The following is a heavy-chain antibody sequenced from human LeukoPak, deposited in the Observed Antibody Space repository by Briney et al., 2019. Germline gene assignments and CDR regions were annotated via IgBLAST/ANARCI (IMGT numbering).Heavy chain of an antibody. CDR2: ISSSSSYI. V-gene: IGHV3-21*01. CDR3: AGQQLVESYFDY. Sequence: PGGFLRLSCAASGFTFSSYSMNWVRQAPGKGLEWVSSISSSSSYIYYADSVKGRFTISRDNAKNSLYLQMNSLRAEDTAVYYCAGQQLVESYFDYWGQGTLVTVSS. D-gene: IGHD6-13*01. CDR1: GFTFSSYS. J-gene: IGHJ4*02.